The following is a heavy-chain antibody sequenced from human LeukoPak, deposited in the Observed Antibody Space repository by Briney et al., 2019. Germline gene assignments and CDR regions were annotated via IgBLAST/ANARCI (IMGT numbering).Heavy chain of an antibody. CDR2: ISYDGSNK. D-gene: IGHD2-15*01. J-gene: IGHJ3*02. CDR1: GFTFSSYG. V-gene: IGHV3-30*18. Sequence: GGSLRLSCAASGFTFSSYGMHWVRQAPGKGLEWVAVISYDGSNKYYADSVKGRFTISRDNSNNTLYLQMNSLRAEDTAVYYCAKQYCSGGSCYWFRAFDIWGQGTMVTVSS. CDR3: AKQYCSGGSCYWFRAFDI.